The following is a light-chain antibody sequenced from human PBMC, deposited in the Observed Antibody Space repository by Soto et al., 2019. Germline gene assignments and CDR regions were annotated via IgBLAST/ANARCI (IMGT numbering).Light chain of an antibody. J-gene: IGLJ1*01. Sequence: QSVLTQPASVSGSPGQSITISCTGTSSDVGGYNYVSWYQQHPGKAPKLMIYEVSNRPSGVSNRFSGSKSGNTASLTISGLQAEAEADYYFTSYTSSSTLAYVFGTGTQLTV. CDR3: TSYTSSSTLAYV. CDR2: EVS. CDR1: SSDVGGYNY. V-gene: IGLV2-14*01.